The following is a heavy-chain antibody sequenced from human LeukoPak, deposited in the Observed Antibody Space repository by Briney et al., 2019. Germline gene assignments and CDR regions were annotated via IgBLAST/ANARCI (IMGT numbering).Heavy chain of an antibody. D-gene: IGHD6-13*01. CDR1: GFTFKSYD. J-gene: IGHJ4*02. V-gene: IGHV3-13*01. Sequence: TGESLRLSCAASGFTFKSYDMHWVRQAAGEGLEWVSAIGTAGDTYYPGSVKGRFTISRENAKNSLYLQMNSLRAGDTAVYYCARGGRGSSWFDNWGQGTLVTVSS. CDR3: ARGGRGSSWFDN. CDR2: IGTAGDT.